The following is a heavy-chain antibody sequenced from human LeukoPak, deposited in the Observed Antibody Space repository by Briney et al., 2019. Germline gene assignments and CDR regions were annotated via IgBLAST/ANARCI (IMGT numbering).Heavy chain of an antibody. J-gene: IGHJ6*03. CDR2: TYYRSKWYN. Sequence: SQTLSLTCAISGDSVSSNSAAWNWIRQSPSRGLEWLGRTYYRSKWYNDYAVSVKSRITINPDTSKNQFSLKLSSVTAADTAVYYCAREYYDFWSGYYYYYYMDVWGKGTTVTVSS. CDR3: AREYYDFWSGYYYYYYMDV. V-gene: IGHV6-1*01. CDR1: GDSVSSNSAA. D-gene: IGHD3-3*01.